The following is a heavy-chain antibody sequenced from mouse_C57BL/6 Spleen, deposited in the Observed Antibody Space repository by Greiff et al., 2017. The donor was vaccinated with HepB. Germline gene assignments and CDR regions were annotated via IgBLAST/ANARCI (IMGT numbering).Heavy chain of an antibody. Sequence: QVQLKQSGPELVKPGASVKISCKASGYAFSSSWMNWVKQRPGKGLEWIGRIYPGDGDTNYNGKFKGKATLTADKSSSTAYMQLSSLTSEDSAVYFCASAQLRDAMDYWGQGTSVTVSS. D-gene: IGHD3-2*02. CDR1: GYAFSSSW. V-gene: IGHV1-82*01. J-gene: IGHJ4*01. CDR2: IYPGDGDT. CDR3: ASAQLRDAMDY.